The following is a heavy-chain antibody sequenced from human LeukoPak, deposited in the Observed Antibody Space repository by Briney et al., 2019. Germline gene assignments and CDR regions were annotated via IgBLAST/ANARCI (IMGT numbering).Heavy chain of an antibody. J-gene: IGHJ4*02. CDR3: ARLQDYGDYVFDY. CDR2: ISSSSSTI. Sequence: GGSLRLSCAASEFTFSSYSMNWVRQAPGKGLEWVSYISSSSSTIYYADSVKGRFTISRDNAKNSLYLQMNSLRAEDTAVYYCARLQDYGDYVFDYWGQGTLVTVSS. CDR1: EFTFSSYS. V-gene: IGHV3-48*01. D-gene: IGHD4-17*01.